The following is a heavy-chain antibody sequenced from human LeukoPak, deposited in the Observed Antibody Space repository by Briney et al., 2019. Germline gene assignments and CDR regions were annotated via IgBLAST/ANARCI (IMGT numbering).Heavy chain of an antibody. CDR3: ATHGDNGTFDY. J-gene: IGHJ4*02. CDR2: ISYDGSNK. D-gene: IGHD4-17*01. V-gene: IGHV3-30*03. CDR1: GFTFSSYG. Sequence: GGSLRLSCAASGFTFSSYGMHWVRQAPGKGLGWVAVISYDGSNKYYADSVKGRFTISRDNSKNTLYLQMNSLRAEDTAVYYCATHGDNGTFDYWGQGTLVTVSS.